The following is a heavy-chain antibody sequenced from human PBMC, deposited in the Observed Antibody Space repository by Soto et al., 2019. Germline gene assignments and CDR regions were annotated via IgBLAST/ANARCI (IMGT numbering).Heavy chain of an antibody. CDR1: GYTFTSYY. D-gene: IGHD3-10*01. Sequence: GASVKVSCEASGYTFTSYYMHWVRQAPGQGLEWMGIINPSGGSTSYAQKFQGRVTMTRDTSTSTVYMELSSLRSEDTAVYYCARGITMVRGVTYFDYWGQGTLVTVSS. V-gene: IGHV1-46*01. J-gene: IGHJ4*02. CDR3: ARGITMVRGVTYFDY. CDR2: INPSGGST.